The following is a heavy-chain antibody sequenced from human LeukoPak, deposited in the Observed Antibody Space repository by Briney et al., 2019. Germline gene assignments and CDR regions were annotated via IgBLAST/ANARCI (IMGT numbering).Heavy chain of an antibody. D-gene: IGHD2-8*02. CDR1: GFIFSNYA. CDR2: ISGSGGTT. CDR3: ARDREPGTSASRFDY. V-gene: IGHV3-23*01. J-gene: IGHJ4*02. Sequence: PGGSLRLSCAASGFIFSNYAMSWVRKAPGKGLEWVATISGSGGTTYYVDPVKGRFTISRDNSKNTLYLQMNSLRAEDRAVYYCARDREPGTSASRFDYWGQGTLVTVSS.